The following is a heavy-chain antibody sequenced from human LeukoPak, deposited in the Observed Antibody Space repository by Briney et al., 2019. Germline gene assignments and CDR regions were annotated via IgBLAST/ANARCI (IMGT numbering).Heavy chain of an antibody. Sequence: SETLSLTCTVSGGSISSSSYYWGWIRHPPGKGLEWIGSIYYSGSTYYNPSLKSRVPISIDTSKNQFSLKLSSVTAADTAVYYCARGGVVVVPAAIRGAFDYWGQGTLVTVSS. J-gene: IGHJ4*02. CDR1: GGSISSSSYY. V-gene: IGHV4-39*01. D-gene: IGHD2-2*02. CDR2: IYYSGST. CDR3: ARGGVVVVPAAIRGAFDY.